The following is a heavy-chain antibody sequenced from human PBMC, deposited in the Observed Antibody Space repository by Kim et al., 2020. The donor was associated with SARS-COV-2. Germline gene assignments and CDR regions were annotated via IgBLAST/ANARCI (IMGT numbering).Heavy chain of an antibody. V-gene: IGHV4-59*01. CDR1: GDSISSYY. CDR3: ASGVLYSGSSYFDY. J-gene: IGHJ4*02. Sequence: SETLSLTCTVSGDSISSYYWSWIQQPPGKGLEWIGYIYYKGSTMYNPSLKSRVTISVDTSKNQFSLKLSSVTAADTAVYYCASGVLYSGSSYFDYWGQGAPVTVSS. CDR2: IYYKGST. D-gene: IGHD1-26*01.